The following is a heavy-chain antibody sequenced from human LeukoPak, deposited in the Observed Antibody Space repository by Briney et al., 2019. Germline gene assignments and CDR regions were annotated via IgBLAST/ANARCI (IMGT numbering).Heavy chain of an antibody. V-gene: IGHV1-46*01. CDR3: ARNFHPGNWDY. CDR1: GYTFIDYY. CDR2: INPSGGTT. Sequence: ASVKVSCKASGYTFIDYYIHWVRQAPGQGLDWMGIINPSGGTTSYAQKFQGRVTMTTDTSTSTAYMELRSLRSDDTAVYYCARNFHPGNWDYWGQGTLVTVSS. J-gene: IGHJ4*02. D-gene: IGHD1-14*01.